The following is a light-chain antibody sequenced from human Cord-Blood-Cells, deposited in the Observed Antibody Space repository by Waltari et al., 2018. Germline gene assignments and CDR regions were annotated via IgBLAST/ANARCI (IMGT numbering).Light chain of an antibody. J-gene: IGLJ2*01. Sequence: QSALTQPPSASGSPGQSVTISCTGTSSVVGVYHYVAWYQQQPGKAPKLMIYEFSKRPQGVPHRFCGSKSGNAASLTVSGLHAEDEAEYYCGSYAGSNSYVVFGRGTKLTGL. CDR2: EFS. CDR3: GSYAGSNSYVV. CDR1: SSVVGVYHY. V-gene: IGLV2-8*01.